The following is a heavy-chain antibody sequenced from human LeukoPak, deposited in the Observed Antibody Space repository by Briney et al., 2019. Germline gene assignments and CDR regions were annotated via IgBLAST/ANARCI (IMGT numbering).Heavy chain of an antibody. J-gene: IGHJ6*02. D-gene: IGHD6-13*01. Sequence: GASVKVSCKASGGTFSSYAISWVRQAPGQGLEWMGGIIPIFGTANYAQKFQGRVTITADESTSTAYMELSSLRSEDTAVYYCARPQGQQLVRPHYYGMDVWGQGTTVTVSS. CDR2: IIPIFGTA. CDR3: ARPQGQQLVRPHYYGMDV. V-gene: IGHV1-69*13. CDR1: GGTFSSYA.